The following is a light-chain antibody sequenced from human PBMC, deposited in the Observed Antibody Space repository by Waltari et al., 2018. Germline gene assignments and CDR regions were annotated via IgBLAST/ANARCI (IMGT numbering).Light chain of an antibody. Sequence: QSALTQPPSASGSPGQSVTISCTGTSSDVGAYNYVSWYQQYPDKAPKLLIYEVTKRPSGVPERFSGSKSGNMASLTVSGLQAEDEADYYCISYAGNNRYVLGAGTKVTVL. V-gene: IGLV2-8*01. J-gene: IGLJ1*01. CDR3: ISYAGNNRYV. CDR1: SSDVGAYNY. CDR2: EVT.